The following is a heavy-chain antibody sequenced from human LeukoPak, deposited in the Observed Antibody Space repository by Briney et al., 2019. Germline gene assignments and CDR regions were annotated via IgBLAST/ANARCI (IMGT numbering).Heavy chain of an antibody. J-gene: IGHJ4*02. V-gene: IGHV3-7*01. CDR3: AREGPYCSGGSCYDY. D-gene: IGHD2-15*01. CDR1: GFTFSSYW. CDR2: IKQDGSEK. Sequence: GGSLRLSCAASGFTFSSYWMSWVRQAPGKGLEWVANIKQDGSEKYYVDSVKGRFTISRDNAKNSLYQQMNSLRAEDTAVYYCAREGPYCSGGSCYDYWGQGTLVTVPS.